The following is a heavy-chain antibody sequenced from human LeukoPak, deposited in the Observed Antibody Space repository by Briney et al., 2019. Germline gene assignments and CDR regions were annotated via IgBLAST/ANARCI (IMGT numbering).Heavy chain of an antibody. D-gene: IGHD3-10*01. CDR1: GGSISSYY. CDR2: IYYSGST. CDR3: AVTMVRGVKSDAFDI. J-gene: IGHJ3*02. V-gene: IGHV4-59*12. Sequence: PSETLSLTCTVSGGSISSYYWSWIRQPPGKGLEWIGYIYYSGSTNYNPSLKSRVTISVDTSKNQFSLKLSSVTAADTAVYYCAVTMVRGVKSDAFDIWGQGTMVTVSS.